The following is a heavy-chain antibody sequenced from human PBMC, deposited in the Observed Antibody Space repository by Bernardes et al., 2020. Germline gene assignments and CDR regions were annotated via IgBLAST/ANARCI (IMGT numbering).Heavy chain of an antibody. D-gene: IGHD3-10*01. J-gene: IGHJ6*02. V-gene: IGHV1-2*04. CDR2: INPNSGGT. CDR1: GYTFTGYY. CDR3: ARDYYGSGRDYYGMDV. Sequence: ASVKVSCKASGYTFTGYYMHWVRQAPGQGLEWMGWINPNSGGTNYAQKFQDWVTMTRDTSISTAYMELSRLRSDDTAVYYCARDYYGSGRDYYGMDVWGQGTTVTVSS.